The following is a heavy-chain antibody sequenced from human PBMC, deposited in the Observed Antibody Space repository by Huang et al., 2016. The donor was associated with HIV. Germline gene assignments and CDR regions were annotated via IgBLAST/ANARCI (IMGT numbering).Heavy chain of an antibody. CDR3: ARARLLLPFDY. Sequence: QVLLQQWGAGVLKPSETLSLTCGVSGGPFNGFLWIWIRQPPGKGLEWIGEINYSGNTTYNPPLKSRVTMSVDTSKRQFSLILKSVTAADTAVYYCARARLLLPFDYWGQGALVAVSS. V-gene: IGHV4-34*02. CDR2: INYSGNT. CDR1: GGPFNGFL. D-gene: IGHD2-15*01. J-gene: IGHJ4*02.